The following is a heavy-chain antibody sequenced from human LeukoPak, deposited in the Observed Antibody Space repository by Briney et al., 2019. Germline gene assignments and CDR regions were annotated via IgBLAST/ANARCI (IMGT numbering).Heavy chain of an antibody. CDR3: ARAAAALYNWFDP. Sequence: ASVKVSCKASGYTFTGYYMHWVRQAPGQGLEWMGWINPNSGGTNYAQKFQGRVTMTRDTSISTAYMELSRLRSDDTAVYYCARAAAALYNWFDPWGQGTLVTVSS. CDR2: INPNSGGT. D-gene: IGHD6-13*01. CDR1: GYTFTGYY. J-gene: IGHJ5*02. V-gene: IGHV1-2*02.